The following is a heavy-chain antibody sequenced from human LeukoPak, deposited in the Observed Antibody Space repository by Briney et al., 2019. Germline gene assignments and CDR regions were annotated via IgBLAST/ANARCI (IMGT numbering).Heavy chain of an antibody. Sequence: SVKVSCKASGGTFSSYAISWVRQAPGQGLEWMGGIIPIFDTANYAQKFQGRVTITADESTSTAYMELSSLRSEDTAVYYCARGTPPIAVAFDNWFDPWSQGTLVTVSS. J-gene: IGHJ5*02. CDR1: GGTFSSYA. V-gene: IGHV1-69*13. CDR2: IIPIFDTA. D-gene: IGHD6-19*01. CDR3: ARGTPPIAVAFDNWFDP.